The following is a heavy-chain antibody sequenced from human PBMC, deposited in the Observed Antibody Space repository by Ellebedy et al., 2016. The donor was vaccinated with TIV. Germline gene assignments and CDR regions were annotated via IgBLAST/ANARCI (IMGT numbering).Heavy chain of an antibody. CDR2: VYPGDSDS. V-gene: IGHV5-51*01. D-gene: IGHD2-15*01. CDR3: ARHGGGGTYAPPFQY. Sequence: GGSLRLSCTGSGYSFTSYWIAWVRQRPGKGLEWMGLVYPGDSDSRYSPSFQGRVTISTDKSTRSAYLQWGSLMASDTAIYYCARHGGGGTYAPPFQYWGRGTLVAVSS. J-gene: IGHJ1*01. CDR1: GYSFTSYW.